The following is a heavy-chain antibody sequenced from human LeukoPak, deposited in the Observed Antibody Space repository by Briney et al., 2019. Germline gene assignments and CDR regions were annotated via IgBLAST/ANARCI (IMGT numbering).Heavy chain of an antibody. J-gene: IGHJ4*02. CDR2: SYFTRRT. CDR1: GASINSNEYY. Sequence: SETLSLTCTVSGASINSNEYYWSWVRPPAGKGLEWIGRSYFTRRTNYNPSLKARVTISVDTSKNHSSLQLSSVTAADTAVYHCARVNRYSGAFFIWGQGTLVIVSS. CDR3: ARVNRYSGAFFI. D-gene: IGHD5-12*01. V-gene: IGHV4-61*02.